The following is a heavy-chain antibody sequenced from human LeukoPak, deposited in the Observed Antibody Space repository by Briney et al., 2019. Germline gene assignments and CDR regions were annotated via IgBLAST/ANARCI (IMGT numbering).Heavy chain of an antibody. CDR3: ARERDY. CDR2: IFPGDSDT. J-gene: IGHJ4*02. V-gene: IGHV5-51*01. Sequence: GGSLQISCQGSGSSFATYWIAGVRRLPGKGLEWMGVIFPGDSDTRYSPSFQGQVTISADKSISTAYLQWSSLKASDTAMYYCARERDYWGQGTLVTVSS. CDR1: GSSFATYW. D-gene: IGHD1-1*01.